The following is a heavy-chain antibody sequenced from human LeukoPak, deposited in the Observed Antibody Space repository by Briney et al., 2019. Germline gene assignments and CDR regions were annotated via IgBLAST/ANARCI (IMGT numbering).Heavy chain of an antibody. J-gene: IGHJ3*02. CDR2: ISSSGSTI. V-gene: IGHV3-11*04. D-gene: IGHD3-9*01. CDR1: GFTFSDYY. Sequence: GGSLRLSCAASGFTFSDYYMSWIRQAPGKGLEWVSYISSSGSTIYYADSVKGRFTISRDNAKNSLYLQMNSLRAEDTAVYYCARVSRYSDWLPENDAFDIWGQGTMVTVSS. CDR3: ARVSRYSDWLPENDAFDI.